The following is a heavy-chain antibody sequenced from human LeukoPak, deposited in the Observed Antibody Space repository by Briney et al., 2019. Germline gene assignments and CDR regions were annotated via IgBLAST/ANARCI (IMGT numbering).Heavy chain of an antibody. CDR2: IYGGGTT. CDR3: ARTDFWSGYHRGYFDY. J-gene: IGHJ4*02. Sequence: PGGSLRLSCAASGFTVSSNYMTWVRQAPGKGLEWVSVIYGGGTTYYADSVKGRFTISRDKSKNTLHLQMNSLRADDTAVYYCARTDFWSGYHRGYFDYWGQGTLVTVSS. V-gene: IGHV3-66*01. D-gene: IGHD3-3*01. CDR1: GFTVSSNY.